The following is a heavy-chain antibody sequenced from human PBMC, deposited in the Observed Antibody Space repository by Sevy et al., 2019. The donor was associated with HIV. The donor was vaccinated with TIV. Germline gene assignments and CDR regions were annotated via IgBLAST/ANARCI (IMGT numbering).Heavy chain of an antibody. CDR3: ARMYCTNGVCFFDY. Sequence: ASVKVSCKASGYTFTGYYMHWVRQAPGQGLEWMGWINPNSGGTNYAQKFQGRVTMTRDTSISTAYMELGRLRSDDTAVYYCARMYCTNGVCFFDYWGQGTLVTVSS. D-gene: IGHD2-8*01. CDR2: INPNSGGT. J-gene: IGHJ4*02. V-gene: IGHV1-2*02. CDR1: GYTFTGYY.